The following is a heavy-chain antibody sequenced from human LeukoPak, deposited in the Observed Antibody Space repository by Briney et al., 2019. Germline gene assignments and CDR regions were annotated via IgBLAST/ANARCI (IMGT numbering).Heavy chain of an antibody. Sequence: GGSLRLSCAASGFTFSSYAMSWVRQAPGKGLEWVANIRQDGDEKYYVDSVKGRFTISRDNAKNSVYLQMNSLRAEDTAVYYCAKYYPDSYYGSGSYYKVGTWFDPWGQGTLVTVSS. J-gene: IGHJ5*02. V-gene: IGHV3-7*03. CDR1: GFTFSSYA. D-gene: IGHD3-10*01. CDR3: AKYYPDSYYGSGSYYKVGTWFDP. CDR2: IRQDGDEK.